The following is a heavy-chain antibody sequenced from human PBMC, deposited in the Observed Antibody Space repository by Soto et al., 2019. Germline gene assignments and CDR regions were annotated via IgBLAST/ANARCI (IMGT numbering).Heavy chain of an antibody. Sequence: QVQLVESGGGVVQPGRSLRLSCAASGFIFSSYGMHWVRQAPGKGLEWVAVISYDGSSKYYADSVKGRFPISRDNSENTLHLQMNSLRAEDTAMYYCAKGGEYQLLRIYFDYWCQGTPVTVSS. D-gene: IGHD2-2*01. CDR2: ISYDGSSK. J-gene: IGHJ4*02. CDR3: AKGGEYQLLRIYFDY. CDR1: GFIFSSYG. V-gene: IGHV3-30*18.